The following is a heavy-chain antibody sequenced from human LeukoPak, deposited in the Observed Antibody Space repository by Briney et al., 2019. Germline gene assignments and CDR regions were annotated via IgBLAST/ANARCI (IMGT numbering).Heavy chain of an antibody. V-gene: IGHV4-39*02. CDR2: IYYSGNT. CDR3: ARSGPYCSGGSCYAYAMDV. J-gene: IGHJ6*02. D-gene: IGHD2-15*01. CDR1: GGSISKSPYY. Sequence: SETLSLTCSVSGGSISKSPYYWAWIRQTPGKGLEWIANIYYSGNTYYNLSLKSLVTISVDTSKNHFSLKLNSVTAADTAVYYCARSGPYCSGGSCYAYAMDVWGQGTTATVSS.